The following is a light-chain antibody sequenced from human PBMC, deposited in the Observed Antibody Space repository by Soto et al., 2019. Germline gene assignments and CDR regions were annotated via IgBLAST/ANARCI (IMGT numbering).Light chain of an antibody. CDR2: GAS. Sequence: VLTQSPGTLSLSPGERATLSPRCSQSVSSKYLAWYQQKPGQAPRLVIYGASTRATGVPARFSGSGSGTEFTLTISSLKSEDFAVYYCHQYNYWLAWTFGQGTKVDIK. V-gene: IGKV3-15*01. CDR1: QSVSSKY. CDR3: HQYNYWLAWT. J-gene: IGKJ1*01.